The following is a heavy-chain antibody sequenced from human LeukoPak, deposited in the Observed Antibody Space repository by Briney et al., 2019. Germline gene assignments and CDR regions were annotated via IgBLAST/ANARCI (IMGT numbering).Heavy chain of an antibody. V-gene: IGHV3-21*01. D-gene: IGHD6-19*01. CDR3: ARVWAVAGTEYYFDY. Sequence: GGSLRLSCAASGFTFSSYSMNWVRQAPGKGLEWVSSISSSSSSYIYYADSVKGRFTISRDNAKNSLYLQMNSLRAEDTAVYYCARVWAVAGTEYYFDYWGQGTLVTVSS. CDR2: ISSSSSSYI. J-gene: IGHJ4*02. CDR1: GFTFSSYS.